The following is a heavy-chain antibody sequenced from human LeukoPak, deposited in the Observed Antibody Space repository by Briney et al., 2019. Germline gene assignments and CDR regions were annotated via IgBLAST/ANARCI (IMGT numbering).Heavy chain of an antibody. CDR1: GFTFRSYW. V-gene: IGHV3-7*04. CDR3: AREYFDSSGYYDAFDI. D-gene: IGHD3-22*01. CDR2: MKEDGSEK. Sequence: GGSLRLSCAASGFTFRSYWMSWVRQAPGKGLEWVANMKEDGSEKYYVDSVKGRFTISRDNAKNSLNLQMNSLRAEDTAVYYCAREYFDSSGYYDAFDIWGQGTKVTVSS. J-gene: IGHJ3*02.